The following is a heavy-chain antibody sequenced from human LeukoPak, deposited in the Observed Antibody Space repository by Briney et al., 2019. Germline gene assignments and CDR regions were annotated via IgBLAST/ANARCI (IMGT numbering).Heavy chain of an antibody. J-gene: IGHJ4*02. D-gene: IGHD6-13*01. CDR3: ARLAVEQPDY. CDR2: INHSGST. V-gene: IGHV4-34*01. CDR1: GGSLSGYY. Sequence: SETLSLTCTVSGGSLSGYYWSWIRQPPGKGLEWIGEINHSGSTNYNPSLKSRVTISVDTSKNQFSLKLSSVTAADTAVYYCARLAVEQPDYWGQGTLVTVSS.